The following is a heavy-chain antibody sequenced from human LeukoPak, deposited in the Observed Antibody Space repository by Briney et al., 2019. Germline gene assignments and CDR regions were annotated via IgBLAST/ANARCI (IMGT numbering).Heavy chain of an antibody. J-gene: IGHJ4*02. CDR1: GGSISSSSYY. CDR3: ARVAGVEVAPATSY. Sequence: SETLSLTCTVSGGSISSSSYYWGWIRQPPGKGLEWIGSIYYSGSTYSNPSLKSRVTISVDTSKNQFSLSLTSVTAADTAVYYCARVAGVEVAPATSYWGQGTLVTVSS. D-gene: IGHD2-15*01. V-gene: IGHV4-39*07. CDR2: IYYSGST.